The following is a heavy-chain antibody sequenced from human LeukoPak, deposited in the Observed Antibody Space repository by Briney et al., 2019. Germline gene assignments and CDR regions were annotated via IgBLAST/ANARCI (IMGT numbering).Heavy chain of an antibody. J-gene: IGHJ6*03. V-gene: IGHV3-21*01. CDR1: GFTFSSYS. Sequence: GGSLRPSCAASGFTFSSYSMNWVRQAPGKGLEWVSSISSSSSYIYYADSVKGRFTISRDNAKNSLYLQMNSLRAEDTAVYYCARDPYCGGDCYPHYYMDVWGKGTTVTVSS. CDR2: ISSSSSYI. CDR3: ARDPYCGGDCYPHYYMDV. D-gene: IGHD2-21*02.